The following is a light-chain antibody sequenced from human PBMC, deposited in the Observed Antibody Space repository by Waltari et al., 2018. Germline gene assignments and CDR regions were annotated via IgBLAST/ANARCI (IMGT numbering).Light chain of an antibody. CDR1: NSNIGAGYA. CDR3: QSYDSSLSGSWV. V-gene: IGLV1-40*01. Sequence: QSVLTPPPSVSGAPGQRVTLSCTGSNSNIGAGYAVHWYQQLPGTAPKLLIYGNSNRPSGVPDRFSGSKSGTSASLAITGLQAEDEADYYCQSYDSSLSGSWVFGGGTKLTVL. J-gene: IGLJ3*02. CDR2: GNS.